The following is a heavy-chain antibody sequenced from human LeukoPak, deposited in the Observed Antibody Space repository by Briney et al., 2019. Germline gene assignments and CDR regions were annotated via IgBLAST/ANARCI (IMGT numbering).Heavy chain of an antibody. CDR3: TRRTXXXYYGMDV. V-gene: IGHV3-49*04. Sequence: GGSLRLSCTASGFTFGDYAMSWVRQAPGKGLEWVGFIRSKAYGGTTEYAASVKGRFTISRDDSKSIAYLQMNSLKTEDTAVYYCTRRTXXXYYGMDVWGQXTTVTVS. CDR1: GFTFGDYA. CDR2: IRSKAYGGTT. J-gene: IGHJ6*02.